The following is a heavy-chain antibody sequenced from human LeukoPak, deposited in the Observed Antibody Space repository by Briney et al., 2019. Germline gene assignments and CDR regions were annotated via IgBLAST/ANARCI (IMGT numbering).Heavy chain of an antibody. CDR2: ISTGGDTT. V-gene: IGHV3-11*01. Sequence: GGSLRLSCAASGFTFSDYYMTWIRQAPGKGLEWVSYISTGGDTTYYADAVKGRFTISRDNARNSLYLQMNRLRAEDTATYYCARESVAIDYWGQGTLVTVSS. D-gene: IGHD2-15*01. CDR3: ARESVAIDY. CDR1: GFTFSDYY. J-gene: IGHJ4*02.